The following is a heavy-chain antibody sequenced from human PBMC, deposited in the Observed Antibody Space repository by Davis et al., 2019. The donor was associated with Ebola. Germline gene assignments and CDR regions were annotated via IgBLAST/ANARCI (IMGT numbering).Heavy chain of an antibody. CDR2: MNPNSGNT. D-gene: IGHD2-8*02. CDR3: ARRWLYWWSGMDV. Sequence: ASVKVSCKASGYTFTGYYMHWVRQAPGQGLEWMGWMNPNSGNTGYAQKFQGRVTMTRNTSISTAYMELSSLRSEDTAVYYCARRWLYWWSGMDVWGQGTTVTVSS. V-gene: IGHV1-8*02. CDR1: GYTFTGYY. J-gene: IGHJ6*02.